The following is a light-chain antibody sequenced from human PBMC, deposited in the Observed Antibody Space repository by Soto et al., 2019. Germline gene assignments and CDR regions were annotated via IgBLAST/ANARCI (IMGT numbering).Light chain of an antibody. CDR2: GAS. V-gene: IGKV3-20*01. CDR1: QSVNSNY. CDR3: QQYNNWPWT. J-gene: IGKJ1*01. Sequence: EMVMTQSPAILSVSPGESATLSCRSSQSVNSNYLAWYQRHPGQPPRLLIYGASSRATGIPDRFSGSGSGTDFTLTISRLEPEDFAVYYCQQYNNWPWTFGQGTKVDIK.